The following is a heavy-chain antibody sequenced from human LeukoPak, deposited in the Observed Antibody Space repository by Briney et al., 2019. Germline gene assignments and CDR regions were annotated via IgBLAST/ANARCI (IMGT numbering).Heavy chain of an antibody. D-gene: IGHD1-26*01. CDR2: IYYSGST. J-gene: IGHJ4*02. CDR3: ARHSVGVALPLFDY. V-gene: IGHV4-59*08. CDR1: RGSTSSFY. Sequence: SETLSLTRTVSRGSTSSFYCSSIRQPPGQGLEGIGDIYYSGSTNYNPSLKSRVTISVDTSKNQFSLKLSSVTAADTAMYYCARHSVGVALPLFDYWGLGTLVTVSS.